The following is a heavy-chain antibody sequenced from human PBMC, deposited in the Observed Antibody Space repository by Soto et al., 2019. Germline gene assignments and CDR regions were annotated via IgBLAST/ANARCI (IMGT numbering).Heavy chain of an antibody. J-gene: IGHJ4*02. CDR1: GFTFSSYG. D-gene: IGHD6-13*01. V-gene: IGHV3-30*18. Sequence: QVQLVESGGGVVQPGRSLRLSCAASGFTFSSYGMHWVRQAPGKGLEWVAVISYDGSNKYYADSVKGRFTISRDNSKNTLYLQMNSLRAEDTAVYYCAKDHRESYSSSWSESGYYFDYWGQGTLVTVSS. CDR2: ISYDGSNK. CDR3: AKDHRESYSSSWSESGYYFDY.